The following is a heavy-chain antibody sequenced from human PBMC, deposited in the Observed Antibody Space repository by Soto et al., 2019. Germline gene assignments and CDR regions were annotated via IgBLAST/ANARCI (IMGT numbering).Heavy chain of an antibody. CDR3: ARHWVTMVREYYYGMDV. CDR2: IYYSGST. D-gene: IGHD3-10*01. J-gene: IGHJ6*02. V-gene: IGHV4-39*01. CDR1: GGSISSSSYY. Sequence: SETLSLTCTVSGGSISSSSYYWGWIRQPPGKGLEWIGSIYYSGSTYYNPSLKSRVTISVDTSKNQFSLKLSSVTAADTAVYYCARHWVTMVREYYYGMDVWGQGTTVTVSS.